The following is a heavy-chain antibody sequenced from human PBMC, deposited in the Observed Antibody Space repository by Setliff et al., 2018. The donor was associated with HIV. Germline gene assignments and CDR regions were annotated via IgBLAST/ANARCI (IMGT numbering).Heavy chain of an antibody. V-gene: IGHV1-2*02. Sequence: VKVSCKSYGYTFTAYYMHWVRQAPGRGLEWMGWINPNSGGTNYAQKFRGRVTMTRDTSINTAHMYLSSLRSDDTAIYFCARGTDFWSGSSNFDYWGQGTQVTVSS. CDR1: GYTFTAYY. CDR3: ARGTDFWSGSSNFDY. D-gene: IGHD3-3*01. J-gene: IGHJ4*02. CDR2: INPNSGGT.